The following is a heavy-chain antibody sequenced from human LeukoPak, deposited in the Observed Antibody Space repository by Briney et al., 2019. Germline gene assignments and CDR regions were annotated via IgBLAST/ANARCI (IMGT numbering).Heavy chain of an antibody. CDR3: AKAGYSSGWYSILIDY. D-gene: IGHD6-19*01. V-gene: IGHV3-30*18. CDR2: ISYDGSNK. CDR1: GFTFSSYG. J-gene: IGHJ4*02. Sequence: PGGSLRLSCAASGFTFSSYGMHWVRQAPGKGLEWVAVISYDGSNKYYADSVKGRFTISRDNSKNTLYLQMNSLRAEDTAVYYCAKAGYSSGWYSILIDYWGQGTLVTVSS.